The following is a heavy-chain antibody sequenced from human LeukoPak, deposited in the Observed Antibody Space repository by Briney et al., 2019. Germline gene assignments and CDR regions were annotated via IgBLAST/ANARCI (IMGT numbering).Heavy chain of an antibody. CDR1: GYTLTELS. Sequence: ASVKVSCKVSGYTLTELSMHWVRQAPGKGREWMGGFDPEDGETIYAQKFQGRVTMTEDTSTDTAYMELSSLRSEDTAVYYCATDPGITGTTGPFDYWGQGTLVTVSS. CDR2: FDPEDGET. CDR3: ATDPGITGTTGPFDY. V-gene: IGHV1-24*01. D-gene: IGHD1-7*01. J-gene: IGHJ4*02.